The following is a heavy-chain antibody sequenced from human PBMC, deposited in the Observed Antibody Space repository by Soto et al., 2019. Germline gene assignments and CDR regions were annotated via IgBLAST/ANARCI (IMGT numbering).Heavy chain of an antibody. CDR3: AKESPNYYDSSGPMDV. CDR1: GFTFGSYG. J-gene: IGHJ6*02. D-gene: IGHD3-22*01. V-gene: IGHV3-30*18. Sequence: SLLLSCAASGFTFGSYGMHWVRQAAGKGLEWVAVISYDGSNKYYADSVKGRFTISRDNSKNTLYLQMNSLRAEDTAVYYCAKESPNYYDSSGPMDVWGQGTTVTVSS. CDR2: ISYDGSNK.